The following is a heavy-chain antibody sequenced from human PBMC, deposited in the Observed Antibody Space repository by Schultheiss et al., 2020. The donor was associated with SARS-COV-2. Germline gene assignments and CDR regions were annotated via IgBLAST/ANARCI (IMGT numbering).Heavy chain of an antibody. CDR3: ARDKGLQLVRAFDI. J-gene: IGHJ3*02. Sequence: SETLSLTCTVSGGSISSSSYYWGWIRQPPGKGLEWIGSIYYSGSTYYNPSLKSRVTISVDTSKNQFSLKLSSVTAADTAVYYCARDKGLQLVRAFDIWGQGTMVTVSS. CDR1: GGSISSSSYY. CDR2: IYYSGST. D-gene: IGHD6-6*01. V-gene: IGHV4-39*07.